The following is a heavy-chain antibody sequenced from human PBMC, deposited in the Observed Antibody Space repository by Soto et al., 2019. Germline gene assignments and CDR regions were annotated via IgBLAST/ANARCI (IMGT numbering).Heavy chain of an antibody. CDR1: GGNFNTYP. J-gene: IGHJ3*02. CDR3: ARGSRLWGSTGWKRENLFDI. D-gene: IGHD3-16*01. V-gene: IGHV1-69*18. CDR2: IIPIFGTP. Sequence: QVQLEQSGAEVKRPGSSVKVSCKTSGGNFNTYPISWVRQAPGHRLEWMGKIIPIFGTPDYAQKFQGRVTVNADEATTTVYMGLRSLKSDDSAVYYCARGSRLWGSTGWKRENLFDIWGQGTMVTVSS.